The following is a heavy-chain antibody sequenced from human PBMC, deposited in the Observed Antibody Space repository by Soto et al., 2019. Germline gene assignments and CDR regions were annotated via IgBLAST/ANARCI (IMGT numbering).Heavy chain of an antibody. J-gene: IGHJ4*02. CDR3: ARGRPWELYDY. V-gene: IGHV4-59*01. D-gene: IGHD1-7*01. CDR1: GGSISPYY. Sequence: QVQLQESGPGLVKPSETLSLTCTVSGGSISPYYWSWIRQPPGKGLEWIGYIYYSGSANYNPSLKSRVTLSIDTSENQFSLKLSSMTAADTAVYFCARGRPWELYDYWGQGTLVTVSS. CDR2: IYYSGSA.